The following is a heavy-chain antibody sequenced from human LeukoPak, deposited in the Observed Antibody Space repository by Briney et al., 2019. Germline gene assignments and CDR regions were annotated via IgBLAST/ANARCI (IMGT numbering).Heavy chain of an antibody. CDR1: GFTFSSYA. Sequence: GGSLRLSCAASGFTFSSYALTWVRQAPGKGLEWVSGISGSGGRTYYADYVKGRFTISRDNSKNTLYLHLDDLRADDTAIYYCAKIIGAPYDSSESYFLFDYWGQGTLVTVSS. J-gene: IGHJ4*02. V-gene: IGHV3-23*01. CDR3: AKIIGAPYDSSESYFLFDY. D-gene: IGHD3-22*01. CDR2: ISGSGGRT.